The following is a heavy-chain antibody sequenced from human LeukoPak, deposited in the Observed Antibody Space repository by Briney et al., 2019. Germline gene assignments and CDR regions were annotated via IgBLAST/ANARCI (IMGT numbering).Heavy chain of an antibody. CDR3: ARESTNQYYFDY. CDR1: GYSISTGYY. D-gene: IGHD1-14*01. CDR2: IYHSGNT. V-gene: IGHV4-38-2*02. Sequence: PSETLSLTCTVSGYSISTGYYWGWIRQPPGKGLEWIGSIYHSGNTYYNPSLKTRVTISIDTSKNQFSLNLSSVTAADTAVYYCARESTNQYYFDYWGQGTLVTASS. J-gene: IGHJ4*02.